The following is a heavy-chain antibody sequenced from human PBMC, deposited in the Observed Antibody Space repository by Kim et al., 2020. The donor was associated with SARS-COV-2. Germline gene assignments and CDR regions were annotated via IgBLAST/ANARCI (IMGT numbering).Heavy chain of an antibody. V-gene: IGHV3-33*01. CDR2: IWYDGSNK. CDR1: GFTFSSYG. CDR3: ARDLVVVPAAQRGHWFDP. D-gene: IGHD2-2*01. J-gene: IGHJ5*02. Sequence: GGSLRLSCAASGFTFSSYGMHWVRQAPGKGLEWVAVIWYDGSNKYYADSVKGRFTISRDNSKNTLYLQMNSLRAEDTAVYYCARDLVVVPAAQRGHWFDPWGQGTLVTVSS.